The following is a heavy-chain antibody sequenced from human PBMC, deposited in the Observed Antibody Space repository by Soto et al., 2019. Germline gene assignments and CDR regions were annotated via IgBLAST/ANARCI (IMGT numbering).Heavy chain of an antibody. D-gene: IGHD3-16*01. V-gene: IGHV2-5*02. Sequence: SGPTLVNPRRTLTLTCTFSGFSLSTSGVGVGWIRQPPGKALEWLALIYWDDDKRYSPSLKSRLTITKDTPKNQVVLTMTNMDPVDTATYYCAHRPKGGHYSHYGMDVSGQGTTLTVFS. CDR1: GFSLSTSGVG. J-gene: IGHJ6*02. CDR2: IYWDDDK. CDR3: AHRPKGGHYSHYGMDV.